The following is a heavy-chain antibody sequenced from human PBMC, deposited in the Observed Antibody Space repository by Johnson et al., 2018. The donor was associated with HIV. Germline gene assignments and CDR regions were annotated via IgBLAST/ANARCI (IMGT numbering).Heavy chain of an antibody. CDR1: GFTFSSYG. CDR3: ARGGYCTGGVCLGDAFDI. Sequence: QVQLVESGGGVVQPGRSLRLSCAASGFTFSSYGMHWVRQAPGKGLEWVAVIWYDGSNKYYADSVKGRFTISRDNSNNTLYLQMNSLRAEDTALYYCARGGYCTGGVCLGDAFDIWGQGTMVTVSS. D-gene: IGHD2-8*02. CDR2: IWYDGSNK. V-gene: IGHV3-33*01. J-gene: IGHJ3*02.